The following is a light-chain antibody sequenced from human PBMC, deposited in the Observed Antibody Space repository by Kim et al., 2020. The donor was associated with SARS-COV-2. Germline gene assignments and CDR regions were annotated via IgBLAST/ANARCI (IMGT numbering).Light chain of an antibody. CDR3: SSFAGSNNPVV. V-gene: IGLV2-8*01. Sequence: QSALTQPPSASGSPGQSVTIPCTGTSSDVGGYNYVSWYQQHPGKAPKFIIYEVNKRPSGVPDRFSGSKSGNTASLTVSGLQAEDEADYYCSSFAGSNNPVVFGGGTQLTVL. CDR1: SSDVGGYNY. CDR2: EVN. J-gene: IGLJ2*01.